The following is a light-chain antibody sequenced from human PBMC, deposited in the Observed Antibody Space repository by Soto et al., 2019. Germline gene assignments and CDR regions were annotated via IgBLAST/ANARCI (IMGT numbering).Light chain of an antibody. CDR3: SSYGASSTL. CDR2: DVS. J-gene: IGLJ2*01. CDR1: SSDIGGYNY. Sequence: QSALTQPASVSGSPGQSITISCTGSSSDIGGYNYVSWYQQHPGKAPKLLIYDVSYRPSGISDRFSGSKSGNTASLTISGLHPDDEADYYCSSYGASSTLFGGGTKVTVL. V-gene: IGLV2-14*03.